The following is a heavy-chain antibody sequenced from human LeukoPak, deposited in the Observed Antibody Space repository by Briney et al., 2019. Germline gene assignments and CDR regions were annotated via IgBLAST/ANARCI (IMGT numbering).Heavy chain of an antibody. V-gene: IGHV4-61*02. J-gene: IGHJ6*03. CDR2: IYTSGST. CDR3: AREGPSMDV. CDR1: GGSISSGSYY. Sequence: SETLSLTCTVSGGSISSGSYYWSWIRQPAGKGLEWIGRIYTSGSTNYNPSLKSRVTISVDTSKNQFSLKLSSVTAADTAVYYCAREGPSMDVWGKGTTVTISS.